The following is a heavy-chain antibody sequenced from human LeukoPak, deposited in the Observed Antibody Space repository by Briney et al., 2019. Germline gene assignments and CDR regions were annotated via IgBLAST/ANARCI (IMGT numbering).Heavy chain of an antibody. J-gene: IGHJ4*02. D-gene: IGHD2-15*01. CDR3: ARDLYCSGGSCYTFFDY. CDR1: GYTFTSYG. Sequence: ASVKVSCKASGYTFTSYGISWVRQAPGQGLEWMGWISAYNGNTNYAQKLQGRVTMTTDTSTSTAYMELRSLRSDDTAVYYCARDLYCSGGSCYTFFDYWGQGTLVTVSS. CDR2: ISAYNGNT. V-gene: IGHV1-18*01.